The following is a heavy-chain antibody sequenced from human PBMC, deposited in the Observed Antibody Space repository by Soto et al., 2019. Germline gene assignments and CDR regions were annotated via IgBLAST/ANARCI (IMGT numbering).Heavy chain of an antibody. CDR1: GGSISSGDYY. D-gene: IGHD3-3*01. CDR3: ASVDLNYYATDV. Sequence: PSETLSLTCTVSGGSISSGDYYWSWIRQPPGKGLEWIGYISYSGSTYYNPSLKSRLTISVDTSKNQLSLSLSSVTAADTAVYFCASVDLNYYATDVWGQGTTVTVSS. V-gene: IGHV4-30-4*01. CDR2: ISYSGST. J-gene: IGHJ6*02.